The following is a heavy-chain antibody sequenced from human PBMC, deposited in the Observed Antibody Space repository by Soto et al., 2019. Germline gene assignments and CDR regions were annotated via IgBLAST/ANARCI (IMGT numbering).Heavy chain of an antibody. CDR1: GFTFSSYE. Sequence: EVQLVESGGGLVQPGGSLRLSCAASGFTFSSYEMNWVRQAPGKGLEWVSYISSSGSTIYYADSVKGRFTISRDNAKNSLYLQMNSLRAEDTAVYYCARDRRYSISRDAFDIWGQGTMVTVSS. J-gene: IGHJ3*02. D-gene: IGHD6-13*01. V-gene: IGHV3-48*03. CDR2: ISSSGSTI. CDR3: ARDRRYSISRDAFDI.